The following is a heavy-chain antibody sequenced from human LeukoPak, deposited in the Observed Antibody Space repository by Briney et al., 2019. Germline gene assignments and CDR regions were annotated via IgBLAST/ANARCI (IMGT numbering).Heavy chain of an antibody. CDR3: ARDYASDY. CDR2: ISRSGDTI. D-gene: IGHD3-10*01. V-gene: IGHV3-48*03. CDR1: GFTFSRYE. Sequence: PGVSLRLSCAASGFTFSRYEMNWVRQAPGKGLEWVSYISRSGDTIYFADSVKGRFTISRDNAKNSLYLQMSSLRAEDTAVYYCARDYASDYWGQGTLVTVSS. J-gene: IGHJ4*02.